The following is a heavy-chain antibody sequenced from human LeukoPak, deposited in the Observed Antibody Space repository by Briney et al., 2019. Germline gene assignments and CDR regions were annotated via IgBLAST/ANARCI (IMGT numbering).Heavy chain of an antibody. V-gene: IGHV3-53*01. Sequence: GGSLRLSCAASGFTVSSNYMSWVRQAPGKGLEWVSVIYSGGSTYYADSVKGRFTISRDNSKSTLYLQMNSLRAEDTAVYYCAREGSSSDYYYYGMDVWGQRTTVTVSS. CDR3: AREGSSSDYYYYGMDV. J-gene: IGHJ6*02. CDR2: IYSGGST. CDR1: GFTVSSNY. D-gene: IGHD6-6*01.